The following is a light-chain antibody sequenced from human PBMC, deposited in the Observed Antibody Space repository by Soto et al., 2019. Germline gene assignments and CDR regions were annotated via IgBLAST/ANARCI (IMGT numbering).Light chain of an antibody. Sequence: DIRMTQSPSTLSASVGGRVTITCRASHSVSPWLAWYQQKPGKAHKLLIYRTSSLQNGVPARFSGRGSGTDFFLTISNLQHDDFATYYCQQYSSSSTFGQGTRVELK. CDR3: QQYSSSST. V-gene: IGKV1-5*03. CDR2: RTS. J-gene: IGKJ1*01. CDR1: HSVSPW.